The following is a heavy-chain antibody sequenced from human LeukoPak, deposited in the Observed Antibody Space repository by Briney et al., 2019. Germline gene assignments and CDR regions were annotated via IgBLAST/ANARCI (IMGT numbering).Heavy chain of an antibody. CDR2: INAGNGNT. J-gene: IGHJ5*02. Sequence: ASVKVSCKASGYTFTSYALHWVRQAPGQRLEWMGWINAGNGNTKYSQKFQGRVTITGDTSASTAYMELSSLRSEDTAVYYCARGEYCGGDCYYNWFDPWGQGTLVTVSS. CDR1: GYTFTSYA. V-gene: IGHV1-3*01. CDR3: ARGEYCGGDCYYNWFDP. D-gene: IGHD2-21*02.